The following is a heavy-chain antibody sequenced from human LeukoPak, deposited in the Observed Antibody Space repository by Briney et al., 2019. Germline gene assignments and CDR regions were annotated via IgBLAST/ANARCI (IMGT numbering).Heavy chain of an antibody. Sequence: PGGSLRLSCAASGFTFSSCGMHWVRQAPGKGLEWVAVIWYDGSNKYYADSVKGRFTISRDNSKNTLYLQMNSLRAEDTAVYYCAKDRDYYDSAFDPWGQGTLVTVSS. V-gene: IGHV3-33*06. D-gene: IGHD3-22*01. CDR2: IWYDGSNK. CDR1: GFTFSSCG. J-gene: IGHJ5*02. CDR3: AKDRDYYDSAFDP.